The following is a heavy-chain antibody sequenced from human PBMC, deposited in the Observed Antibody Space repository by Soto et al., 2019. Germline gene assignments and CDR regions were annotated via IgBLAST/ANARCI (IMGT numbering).Heavy chain of an antibody. J-gene: IGHJ5*02. CDR2: IYYSGST. CDR3: ARKWARQWLGRDWFDP. V-gene: IGHV4-39*01. D-gene: IGHD6-19*01. Sequence: SETLSLTCTVSGGSISSSSYYWGWIRQPPGKGLEWIGSIYYSGSTYYNPSLKSRVTISVDTSKNQFSLKLSSVTAADTAVYYCARKWARQWLGRDWFDPWGQGTPGTVSS. CDR1: GGSISSSSYY.